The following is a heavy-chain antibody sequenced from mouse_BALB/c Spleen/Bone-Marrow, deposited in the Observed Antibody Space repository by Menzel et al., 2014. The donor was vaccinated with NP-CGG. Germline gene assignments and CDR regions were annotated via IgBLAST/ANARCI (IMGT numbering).Heavy chain of an antibody. J-gene: IGHJ2*01. Sequence: VQLQQSGAELARPGASVRMSCKASGYSFTTYTMHWVKQRPGQGLEWIAYISPRNTYSNYNQKFKDRATVTADKSSSTAYMRGSRRTSENSSCENWSKEGAYDGCSVPFDYWGQGTTLTVSA. CDR2: ISPRNTYS. CDR1: GYSFTTYT. D-gene: IGHD2-3*01. CDR3: SKEGAYDGCSVPFDY. V-gene: IGHV1-4*01.